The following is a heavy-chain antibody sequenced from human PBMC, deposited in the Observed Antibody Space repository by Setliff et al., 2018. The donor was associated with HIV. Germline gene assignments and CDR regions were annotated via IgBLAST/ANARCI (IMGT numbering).Heavy chain of an antibody. CDR2: MNPNSGNT. Sequence: SVKVSCQASGYTFTKFDTNWVRQATGQGLEWMGWMNPNSGNTGFAQKFQGRVTMTRNTSISTAYMELRSLRSEDTAVYFCARTWGAGVTGYWFEPWGQGTRVTVSS. V-gene: IGHV1-8*01. CDR1: GYTFTKFD. CDR3: ARTWGAGVTGYWFEP. J-gene: IGHJ5*02. D-gene: IGHD3-9*01.